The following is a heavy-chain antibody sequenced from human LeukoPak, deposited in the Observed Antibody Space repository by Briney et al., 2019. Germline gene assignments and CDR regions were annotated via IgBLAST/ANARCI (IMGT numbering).Heavy chain of an antibody. CDR2: LGTGGDT. CDR3: AREKTQGYSSGWKPSYYYYGMDV. Sequence: GGSLRLSCAASGFTFSSYDMHWVRQATGKGLEWVSGLGTGGDTYYAGSVKGRFTIYRENAKNSLYLQMNSLRAEDTAVYYCAREKTQGYSSGWKPSYYYYGMDVWGQGTTVTVSS. J-gene: IGHJ6*02. D-gene: IGHD6-19*01. CDR1: GFTFSSYD. V-gene: IGHV3-13*01.